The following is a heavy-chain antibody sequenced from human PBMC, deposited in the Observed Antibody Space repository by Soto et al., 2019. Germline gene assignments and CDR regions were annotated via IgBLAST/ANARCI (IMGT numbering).Heavy chain of an antibody. Sequence: QVQLVESGGGVVQPGRSLRLSCAASGFTFSSYAMHWVRQAPGKGLEWVAVIAYDGRNKYYADSVKGRFTISRDNSENELYLQMNSLRIEDTAVYYCARELERVFDYWGQGTLVTVSS. V-gene: IGHV3-30*04. CDR1: GFTFSSYA. D-gene: IGHD1-1*01. J-gene: IGHJ4*02. CDR3: ARELERVFDY. CDR2: IAYDGRNK.